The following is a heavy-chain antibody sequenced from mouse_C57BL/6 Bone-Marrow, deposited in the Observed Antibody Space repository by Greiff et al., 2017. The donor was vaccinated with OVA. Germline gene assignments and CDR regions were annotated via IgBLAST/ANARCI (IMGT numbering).Heavy chain of an antibody. CDR3: ARKLAYCYAIDD. D-gene: IGHD4-1*01. CDR2: IFPGSGST. J-gene: IGHJ4*01. V-gene: IGHV1-75*01. CDR1: GYTFTDYS. Sequence: QVQLQQSGPELVKPGASVKISCKASGYTFTDYSINWVKQRPGQGLEWIGWIFPGSGSTYYNEKFKGKATLTVDKSSITACKLLSSRSSEDSSVYFCARKLAYCYAIDDWGQGTAVTVSS.